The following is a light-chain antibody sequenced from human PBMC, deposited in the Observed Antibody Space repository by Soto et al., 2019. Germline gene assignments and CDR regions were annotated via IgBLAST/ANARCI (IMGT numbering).Light chain of an antibody. CDR2: SNN. CDR1: SSNIGGNT. CDR3: AAWDDRLHGHYA. V-gene: IGLV1-44*01. Sequence: QSVLTQPPSASGTPGQRVTISCSGSSSNIGGNTVNWYQQLPGTAPKLLVYSNNQRPSGVPDRFSGSKSGTSASLAISGLQSEDEADYYCAAWDDRLHGHYAFGTGNKVTVL. J-gene: IGLJ1*01.